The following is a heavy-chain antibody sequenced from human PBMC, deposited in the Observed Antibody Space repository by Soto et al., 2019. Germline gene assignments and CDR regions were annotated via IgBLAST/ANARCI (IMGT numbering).Heavy chain of an antibody. CDR1: GFTFSDYY. D-gene: IGHD3-10*01. Sequence: PGGSLRLSCAASGFTFSDYYMSWIRQAPGKGLECVSYISSSGSTIYYADSVKGRFTISRDNAKNSLYLQMNSLRAEDTAVYYCARVSDGYYYGSGTNEYYFDYWGQGTLVTVSS. CDR2: ISSSGSTI. J-gene: IGHJ4*02. CDR3: ARVSDGYYYGSGTNEYYFDY. V-gene: IGHV3-11*01.